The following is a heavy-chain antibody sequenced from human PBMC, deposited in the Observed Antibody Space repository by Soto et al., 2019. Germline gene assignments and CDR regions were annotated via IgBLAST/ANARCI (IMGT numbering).Heavy chain of an antibody. CDR2: IIPVLDIE. V-gene: IGHV1-69*02. CDR3: AGLTETGTTAYDY. D-gene: IGHD1-7*01. CDR1: GGTFSSYT. J-gene: IGHJ4*02. Sequence: QVQLVQSGAEVKKPGSSVKVSCKASGGTFSSYTISWVRQAPGQGLEWMGRIIPVLDIEKYAQKFQGRVAITADKSTSTAYMELVSLRSEDTAVYYCAGLTETGTTAYDYWGQGTLVNVSS.